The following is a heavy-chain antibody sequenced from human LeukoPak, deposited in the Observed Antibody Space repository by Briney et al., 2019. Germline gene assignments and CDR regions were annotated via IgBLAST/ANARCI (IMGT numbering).Heavy chain of an antibody. J-gene: IGHJ4*02. CDR3: ARTTTVTAYYFDS. D-gene: IGHD4-17*01. V-gene: IGHV4-31*03. CDR2: IYHNGFT. Sequence: NSSETLSLTCNVSGASISTDGYYWSWIRQHPGKGLEWIGYIYHNGFTYDNPSLKSRLAISVDTSKNQFSLKLSSVTVADTAVYYCARTTTVTAYYFDSWGQGTLVTVSS. CDR1: GASISTDGYY.